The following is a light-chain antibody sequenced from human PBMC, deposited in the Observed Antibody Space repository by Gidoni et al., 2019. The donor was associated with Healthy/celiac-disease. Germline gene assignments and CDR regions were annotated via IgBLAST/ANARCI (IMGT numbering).Light chain of an antibody. Sequence: DIQMTKSQSSLSASVGDRVTITCQASQDISNYLNWYQQKPGKAPKLLIYDASNLETGVPSRFSGSGSGTDFTFTISSLQPEDIATYYCQQYDNLPLTFGGXTKVEIK. V-gene: IGKV1-33*01. CDR1: QDISNY. CDR3: QQYDNLPLT. CDR2: DAS. J-gene: IGKJ4*01.